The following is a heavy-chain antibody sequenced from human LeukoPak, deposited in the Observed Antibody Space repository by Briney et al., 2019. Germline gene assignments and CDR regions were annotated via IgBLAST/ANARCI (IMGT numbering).Heavy chain of an antibody. Sequence: SQTLSLTCAISRDSVSSNSVTWNWIRQSPSRGLEWLGRTYYRSTWYNDYAVSVRGRITVNPDTSKNQFSLHLNSVTPEDTAVYYCARRLTQYDCFDPWGQGILVTVSS. D-gene: IGHD2-2*01. CDR1: RDSVSSNSVT. CDR3: ARRLTQYDCFDP. J-gene: IGHJ5*02. V-gene: IGHV6-1*01. CDR2: TYYRSTWYN.